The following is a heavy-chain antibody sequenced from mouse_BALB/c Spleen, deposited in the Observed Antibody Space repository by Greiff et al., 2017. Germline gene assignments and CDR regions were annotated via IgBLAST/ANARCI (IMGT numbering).Heavy chain of an antibody. CDR3: ARDDD. CDR2: IYPGDGDT. V-gene: IGHV1-87*01. J-gene: IGHJ4*01. CDR1: GYTFTSYW. Sequence: VQLQQSGAELARPGASVKLSCKASGYTFTSYWLQWVKQRPGQGLEWIGAIYPGDGDTRYTQKFKGKATLTADKSSSTAYMQLSSLASEDSAVYYCARDDDGGQGTSVTVAS.